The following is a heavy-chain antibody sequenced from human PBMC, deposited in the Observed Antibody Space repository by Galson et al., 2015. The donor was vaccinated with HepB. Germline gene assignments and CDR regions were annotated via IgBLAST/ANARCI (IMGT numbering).Heavy chain of an antibody. CDR2: ITGSGGST. CDR3: AKDRRSIPSFDWSLYYYYGMDV. D-gene: IGHD3-9*01. J-gene: IGHJ6*02. V-gene: IGHV3-23*01. CDR1: GLTFTNFA. Sequence: SLRLSCAASGLTFTNFALNWVRQAPGKGLEWVSSITGSGGSTYYADSVKGRFTISRDNSKNTLYLEMNSLRAEDTAIYYCAKDRRSIPSFDWSLYYYYGMDVWGQGTTVTVSS.